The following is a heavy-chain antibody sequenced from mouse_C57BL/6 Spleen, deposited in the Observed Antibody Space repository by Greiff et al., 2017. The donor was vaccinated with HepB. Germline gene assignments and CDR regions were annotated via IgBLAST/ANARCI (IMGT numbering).Heavy chain of an antibody. CDR3: ARHNYGSSPYYCFDY. CDR2: ISSGGSYT. CDR1: GFTFSSYG. D-gene: IGHD1-1*01. V-gene: IGHV5-6*01. J-gene: IGHJ2*01. Sequence: EVQGVESGGDLVKPGGSLKLSCAASGFTFSSYGMSWVRQTPDKRLEWVATISSGGSYTYYPDSVKGRFTISRDNAKNTLYLQMSSLKSEDTAMYYCARHNYGSSPYYCFDYWGQGTTLTVSS.